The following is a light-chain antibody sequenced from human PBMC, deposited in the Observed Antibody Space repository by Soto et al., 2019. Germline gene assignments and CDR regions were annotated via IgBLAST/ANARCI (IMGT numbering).Light chain of an antibody. CDR3: QPANSFPLT. Sequence: DIQMTQSPSSVSASVGDRVTITCRTSQVISSWLAWYQQKPGKAPRLLIYAASSLQSGVPSRFSGSGSGTEFTLTISSLQPEDFATYYCQPANSFPLTCGEGTKVDLK. J-gene: IGKJ4*01. CDR1: QVISSW. CDR2: AAS. V-gene: IGKV1-12*01.